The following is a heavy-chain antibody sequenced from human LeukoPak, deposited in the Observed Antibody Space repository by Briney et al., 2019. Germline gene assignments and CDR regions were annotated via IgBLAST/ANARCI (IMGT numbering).Heavy chain of an antibody. CDR2: ISAYNGNT. V-gene: IGHV1-18*04. Sequence: ASVKVSCKASGYTFTSYGISWVRQAPGQGLEWMGWISAYNGNTNYAQKFQGRVTMTRNTSISTAYMELSSLRSEDTAVYYCARSRVLYYYDSSGYYYDYWGQGTLVTVSS. J-gene: IGHJ4*02. CDR3: ARSRVLYYYDSSGYYYDY. CDR1: GYTFTSYG. D-gene: IGHD3-22*01.